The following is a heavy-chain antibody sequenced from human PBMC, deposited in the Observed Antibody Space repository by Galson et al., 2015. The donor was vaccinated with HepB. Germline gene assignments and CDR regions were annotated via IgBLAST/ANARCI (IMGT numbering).Heavy chain of an antibody. CDR2: IIPILGIA. J-gene: IGHJ2*01. V-gene: IGHV1-69*02. Sequence: SVKVSCKASGGTFSSYTISWVRQAPGQGLEWMGRIIPILGIANYAQKFQGRVTITADKSTSTAYMGLSSLRSEDTAVYYCATLAARYYDTDWYFDLWGRGTLVTVSS. D-gene: IGHD3-22*01. CDR1: GGTFSSYT. CDR3: ATLAARYYDTDWYFDL.